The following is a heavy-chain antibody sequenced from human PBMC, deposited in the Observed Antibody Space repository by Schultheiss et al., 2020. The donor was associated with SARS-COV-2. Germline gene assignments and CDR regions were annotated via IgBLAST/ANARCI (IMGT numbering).Heavy chain of an antibody. J-gene: IGHJ6*02. V-gene: IGHV4-61*02. CDR1: GGSISSGGYY. Sequence: SETLSLTCTVSGGSISSGGYYWSWIRQPAGKGLEWIGRIYTSGSTNYNPSLKSRVTMSVDTAKNQFSLKLSSVTAADTAVYYCARDLYGMDVWGQGTTVTVSS. CDR2: IYTSGST. CDR3: ARDLYGMDV.